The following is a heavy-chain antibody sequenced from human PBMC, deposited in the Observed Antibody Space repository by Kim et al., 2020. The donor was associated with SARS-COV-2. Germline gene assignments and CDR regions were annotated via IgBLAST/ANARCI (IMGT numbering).Heavy chain of an antibody. D-gene: IGHD2-8*01. CDR2: IYYSGST. J-gene: IGHJ5*02. CDR3: GSKGYCTNGVCYTGWGWFDP. Sequence: SETLSLTCTVSGGSISSSSYYWGWIRQPPGKGLEWIGSIYYSGSTYYNPSLKSRVTISVDTSKNQFSLKLSSVTAADTAVYYCGSKGYCTNGVCYTGWGWFDPWGQGTLVTVSS. CDR1: GGSISSSSYY. V-gene: IGHV4-39*07.